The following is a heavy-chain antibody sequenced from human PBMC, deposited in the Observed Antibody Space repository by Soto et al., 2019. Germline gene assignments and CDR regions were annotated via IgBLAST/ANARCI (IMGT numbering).Heavy chain of an antibody. J-gene: IGHJ6*02. CDR2: ITETGADT. CDR1: GFTFGNFV. Sequence: QPGGSLRLSCAASGFTFGNFVMRWVRQTPGKGLEWVSTITETGADTYYTDSVKGRFTISRDNSKNTLYLQMTTLRAEDTALYYCTKASSDRNHMEVWGPGTTVTVSS. CDR3: TKASSDRNHMEV. V-gene: IGHV3-23*01.